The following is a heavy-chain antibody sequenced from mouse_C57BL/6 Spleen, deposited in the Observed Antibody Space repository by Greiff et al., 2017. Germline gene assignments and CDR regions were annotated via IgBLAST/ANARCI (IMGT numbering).Heavy chain of an antibody. V-gene: IGHV1-22*01. CDR3: AREAGYGRSYRTYFDV. CDR1: GYTFTDYN. Sequence: EVKLQESGPELVKPGASVKMSCKASGYTFTDYNMHWVKQSHGKSLEWIGYINPNNGGTSYNQKFKGKATLTVNKSSSTAYMELRSLTAEDAAVYYCAREAGYGRSYRTYFDVWGTGTTVTVSS. D-gene: IGHD1-1*01. CDR2: INPNNGGT. J-gene: IGHJ1*03.